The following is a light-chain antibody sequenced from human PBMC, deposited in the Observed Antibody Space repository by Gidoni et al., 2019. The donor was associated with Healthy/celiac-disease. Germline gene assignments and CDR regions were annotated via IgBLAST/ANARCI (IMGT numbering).Light chain of an antibody. J-gene: IGKJ3*01. CDR3: QQYYQGFT. Sequence: AIRMTQSPSSFSASTGDRVTITCRASQGISSYLAWYQQKPGKATKLLIYAASTLQSGVPSRFSGSGSGTDFTLTISCLQSEDFATYYCQQYYQGFTFXPXTKVXIK. V-gene: IGKV1-8*01. CDR2: AAS. CDR1: QGISSY.